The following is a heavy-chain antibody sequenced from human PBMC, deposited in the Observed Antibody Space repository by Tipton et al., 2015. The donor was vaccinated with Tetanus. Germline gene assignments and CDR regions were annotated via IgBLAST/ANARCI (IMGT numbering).Heavy chain of an antibody. D-gene: IGHD1-26*01. CDR2: VDPRDSAA. V-gene: IGHV5-51*01. CDR1: GYNFSHYS. Sequence: QLVQSGAEVGKPGESLKISCQGSGYNFSHYSIGWVRQMPGKGLEWMGIVDPRDSAAIYGPSFQGQVTISADKSISTAFLHWTSLRASDTAMYFCARRRSAILSGGYHWYFDIWGRGTVVIVTS. CDR3: ARRRSAILSGGYHWYFDI. J-gene: IGHJ2*01.